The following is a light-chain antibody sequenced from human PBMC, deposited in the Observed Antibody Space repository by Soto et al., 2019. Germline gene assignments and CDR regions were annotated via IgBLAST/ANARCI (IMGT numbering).Light chain of an antibody. CDR1: KLGDKY. CDR2: QDS. CDR3: QEWDSNTVV. Sequence: SYELTQPPSVSVSPGQTASITCSGDKLGDKYICWYQQKPGQSPVLVIYQDSKRPSRIPERFSGSNSGNTATLTISGTQAMAEADYYCQEWDSNTVVFGGGTKLTVL. V-gene: IGLV3-1*01. J-gene: IGLJ2*01.